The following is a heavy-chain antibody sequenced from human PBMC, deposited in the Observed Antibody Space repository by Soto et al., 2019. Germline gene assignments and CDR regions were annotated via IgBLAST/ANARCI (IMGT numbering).Heavy chain of an antibody. CDR1: GFTFSSYA. J-gene: IGHJ4*02. D-gene: IGHD6-19*01. CDR3: ANNRRSSGWYYFDY. Sequence: GGSLRLSCAASGFTFSSYAMSWVRQAPGKGLEWVSAISGSGGSTYYADSVKGRFTISRDNSKNTLYLQMNSLRAEDTAVYYGANNRRSSGWYYFDYWGQGTLVTVSS. V-gene: IGHV3-23*01. CDR2: ISGSGGST.